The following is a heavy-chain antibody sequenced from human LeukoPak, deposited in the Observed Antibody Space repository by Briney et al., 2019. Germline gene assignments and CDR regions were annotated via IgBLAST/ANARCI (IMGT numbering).Heavy chain of an antibody. V-gene: IGHV1-69*01. CDR1: GGTFSSYA. CDR2: IIPIFGTA. D-gene: IGHD6-19*01. CDR3: ARARRIAVAGTQAFDI. J-gene: IGHJ3*02. Sequence: SVKVSCKASGGTFSSYAISWVRQTPGQGLEWMGGIIPIFGTANYAQKFQGRVTITADESTSTAYMELSSLRSEDTAVYYCARARRIAVAGTQAFDIWGQGTMVTVSS.